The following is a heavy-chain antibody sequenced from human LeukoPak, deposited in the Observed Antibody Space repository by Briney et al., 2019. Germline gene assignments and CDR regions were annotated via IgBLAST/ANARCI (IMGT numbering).Heavy chain of an antibody. Sequence: GGSLRLSCAASGFTFSSYGMSWVRQAPGKGLEWVSAISGSGGSTYYADSVKGRFTISRDNSKNTLYLQMNNLRAEDTAVYYCAKTRGSGPFDYWGQGTLVTVSS. CDR1: GFTFSSYG. J-gene: IGHJ4*02. CDR2: ISGSGGST. CDR3: AKTRGSGPFDY. V-gene: IGHV3-23*01. D-gene: IGHD3-10*01.